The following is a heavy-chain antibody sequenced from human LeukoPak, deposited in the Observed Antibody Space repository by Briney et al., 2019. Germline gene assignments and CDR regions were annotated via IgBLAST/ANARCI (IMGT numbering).Heavy chain of an antibody. V-gene: IGHV3-7*01. CDR1: GFTFSSYW. J-gene: IGHJ4*02. CDR2: IKQDGSEK. CDR3: ARVRGTYYYESSGSNYFDY. Sequence: PGGFLRLSCAASGFTFSSYWMSWVRQAPGKGLEWVANIKQDGSEKYYVDSVKGRFTISRDNAKNSLYLQMNSLRAEDTAVYYCARVRGTYYYESSGSNYFDYWGQGTLVTVSS. D-gene: IGHD3-22*01.